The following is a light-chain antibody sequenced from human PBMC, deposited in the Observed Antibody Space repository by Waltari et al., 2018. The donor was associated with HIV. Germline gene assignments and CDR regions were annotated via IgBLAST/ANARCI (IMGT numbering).Light chain of an antibody. CDR2: DVS. CDR3: TSYTSSVTLYV. CDR1: SSDVGGSNY. J-gene: IGLJ1*01. V-gene: IGLV2-14*01. Sequence: QSALTQPASVSGSPGQSITISCTGTSSDVGGSNYVSWYQQHPGKAPKLMIYDVSNRPSGISNRFSGSKSGNTASLTISGLQAEDEADYYCTSYTSSVTLYVFGTGTKVTVL.